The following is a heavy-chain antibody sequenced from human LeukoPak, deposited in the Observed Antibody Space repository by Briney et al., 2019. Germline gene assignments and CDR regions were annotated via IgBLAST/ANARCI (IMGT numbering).Heavy chain of an antibody. J-gene: IGHJ4*02. CDR3: ARRRFLPAAVDY. CDR1: GGSITSTTDS. D-gene: IGHD2-2*01. V-gene: IGHV4-39*07. CDR2: IYSSGQS. Sequence: TSETLSLTCAVSGGSITSTTDSWAWIRQSPGKGLEWIGSIYSSGQSYYKVSLRSRVTMSVDTSKNQFSLKLSSVTAADTAVYYCARRRFLPAAVDYWGQGTLVTVSS.